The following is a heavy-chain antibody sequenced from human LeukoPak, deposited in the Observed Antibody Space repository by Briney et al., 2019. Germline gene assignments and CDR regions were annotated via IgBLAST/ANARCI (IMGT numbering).Heavy chain of an antibody. CDR3: ARRGYHDYSGFDY. CDR2: IRYDGSNK. V-gene: IGHV3-30*02. CDR1: GFTFSNYG. D-gene: IGHD1-26*01. J-gene: IGHJ4*02. Sequence: GGSLRLSCAASGFTFSNYGMHWVRQGPGKGLEWVAFIRYDGSNKYYADSVKGRFTVSRDNSKNSLYLQMKRLRAEDTALYYCARRGYHDYSGFDYWGQGTLVTVSS.